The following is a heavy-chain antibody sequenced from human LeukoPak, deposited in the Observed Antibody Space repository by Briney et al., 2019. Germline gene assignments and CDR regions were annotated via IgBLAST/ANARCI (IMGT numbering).Heavy chain of an antibody. V-gene: IGHV1-69*13. CDR2: IIPIFGTA. J-gene: IGHJ4*02. CDR1: GGTFTSYA. Sequence: ASVNVSCKASGGTFTSYAISWVRQSPGQGLEWMGGIIPIFGTANYAQKFHGRVTITADESTSTAYMELSSLRSEDTAVYYCARDFIQLERGIFDYWGQGTLVTVSS. D-gene: IGHD1-1*01. CDR3: ARDFIQLERGIFDY.